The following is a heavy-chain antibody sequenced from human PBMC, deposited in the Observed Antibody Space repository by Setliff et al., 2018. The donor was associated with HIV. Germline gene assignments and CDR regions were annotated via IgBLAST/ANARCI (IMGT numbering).Heavy chain of an antibody. CDR2: IGYNGDT. CDR3: ARDSGYSFGFNYFDY. V-gene: IGHV4-59*01. CDR1: GGSINSYY. Sequence: PSETLSLTCTVSGGSINSYYWNWIWQSPGKGLEWIGYIGYNGDTSYNPSLNSRVTLSVDRSKNQFSLKLSSVSAADTAVYFCARDSGYSFGFNYFDYWGQGTLVTVSS. J-gene: IGHJ4*02. D-gene: IGHD5-18*01.